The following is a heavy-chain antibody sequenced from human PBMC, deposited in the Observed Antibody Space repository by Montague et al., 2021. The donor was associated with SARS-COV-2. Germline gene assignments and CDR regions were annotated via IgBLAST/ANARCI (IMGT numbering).Heavy chain of an antibody. Sequence: SETRSLTCTVSGVVELRRRSEEHTSELQSHEQLVCRLLLGKKTNYNPSLTSRVTMSVDTSKNQFSLKVNSVTAADTAVYYCARHYSATLPAVYGGQGTLVTVSS. V-gene: IGHV4-59*08. J-gene: IGHJ4*02. CDR3: ARHYSATLPAVY. CDR1: GVVELRRR. D-gene: IGHD2-15*01. CDR2: LLLGKKT.